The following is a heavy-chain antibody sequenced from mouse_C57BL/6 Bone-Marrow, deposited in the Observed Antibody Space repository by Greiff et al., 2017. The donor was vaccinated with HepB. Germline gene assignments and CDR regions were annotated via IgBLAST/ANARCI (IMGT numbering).Heavy chain of an antibody. J-gene: IGHJ3*01. Sequence: EVQLQQSGAELVRPGASVKLSCTASGFNIKDDYMHWVKQRPEQGLEWIGWIDPENGDTEYASKFQGKATITADISSNTAYLQLSSLTSEDPAVYYCTTDDRLAWFAYWGQGTLVTVSA. CDR3: TTDDRLAWFAY. V-gene: IGHV14-4*01. CDR2: IDPENGDT. D-gene: IGHD2-3*01. CDR1: GFNIKDDY.